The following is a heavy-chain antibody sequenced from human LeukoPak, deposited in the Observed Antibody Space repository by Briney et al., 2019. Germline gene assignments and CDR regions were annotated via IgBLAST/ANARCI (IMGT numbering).Heavy chain of an antibody. V-gene: IGHV3-7*01. CDR2: INQDGSDK. Sequence: GGSLRFSGAASGFTFGSHWMSWVRQAPGKGLEWVADINQDGSDKHYVDSVKGRFTISRDNAESSLYLQVNSLRAEDTAVYYCVRDPRSFHFWGQGTLVTVSS. D-gene: IGHD3-16*02. J-gene: IGHJ1*01. CDR1: GFTFGSHW. CDR3: VRDPRSFHF.